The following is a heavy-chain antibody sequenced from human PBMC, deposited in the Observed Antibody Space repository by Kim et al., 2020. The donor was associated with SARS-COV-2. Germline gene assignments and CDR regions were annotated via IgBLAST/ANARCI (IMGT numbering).Heavy chain of an antibody. J-gene: IGHJ4*02. Sequence: QKLQGRVTMTTDTSTSTAYMELRSLRSDDTAVYYCARRALSVVVPAYYDYWGQGTLVTVSS. D-gene: IGHD2-2*01. CDR3: ARRALSVVVPAYYDY. V-gene: IGHV1-18*01.